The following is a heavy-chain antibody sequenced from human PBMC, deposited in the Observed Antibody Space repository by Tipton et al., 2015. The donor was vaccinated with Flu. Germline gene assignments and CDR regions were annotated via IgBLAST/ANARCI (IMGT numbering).Heavy chain of an antibody. D-gene: IGHD3-10*02. V-gene: IGHV4-39*01. J-gene: IGHJ4*02. CDR2: IYHSGTT. Sequence: TLSLTCTASGDSIRSSDYHWGWVRRPPGKGLEWIGTIYHSGTTYYNPSLKSRLTISVDTSKNQFSLRLSSVTAADTAVYYCARHTGDSVRGVIDYWGQGTLVTVSS. CDR1: GDSIRSSDYH. CDR3: ARHTGDSVRGVIDY.